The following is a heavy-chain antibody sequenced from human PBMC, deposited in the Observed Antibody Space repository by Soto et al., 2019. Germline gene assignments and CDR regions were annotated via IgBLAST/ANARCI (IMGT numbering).Heavy chain of an antibody. CDR3: ARGLITGTRYYYYYGMDV. V-gene: IGHV3-30-3*01. CDR1: GFTFSSYA. Sequence: PGGSLRLSCAASGFTFSSYAMHWVRQAPGKGLEWVAVISYDGSNKYYADSVKGRFTISRDNSKNTLYLQMNSLRAEDTAVYYCARGLITGTRYYYYYGMDVWGQGTTVTVSS. D-gene: IGHD1-20*01. CDR2: ISYDGSNK. J-gene: IGHJ6*02.